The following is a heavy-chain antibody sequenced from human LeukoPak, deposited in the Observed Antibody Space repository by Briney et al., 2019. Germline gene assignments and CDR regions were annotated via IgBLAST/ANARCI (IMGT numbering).Heavy chain of an antibody. CDR1: GFTFSRYS. CDR3: ARVPYYDFWSGYYDLYYYYYMDV. J-gene: IGHJ6*03. Sequence: PGGSLRLSCAASGFTFSRYSMNWVRQAPGKGLEWVSSISSSSSYIYYADSVKGRFTISRDNAKNSLYLQMNSLRAEDTAVYYCARVPYYDFWSGYYDLYYYYYMDVWGKGTTVTVSS. D-gene: IGHD3-3*01. V-gene: IGHV3-21*01. CDR2: ISSSSSYI.